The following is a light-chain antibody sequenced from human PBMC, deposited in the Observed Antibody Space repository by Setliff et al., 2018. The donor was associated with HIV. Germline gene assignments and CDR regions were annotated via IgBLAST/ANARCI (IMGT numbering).Light chain of an antibody. J-gene: IGLJ1*01. CDR1: SSDVGAYNY. Sequence: QSVLTQPRSVSGSPGQSVTISCTGTSSDVGAYNYVSWYQQYPDEAPKLIIFDVSERPSGVPDRFSGSKSGNTASLTISGLQAEDEADYYCCSNAGSYTYVFGTGTRSPS. V-gene: IGLV2-11*01. CDR3: CSNAGSYTYV. CDR2: DVS.